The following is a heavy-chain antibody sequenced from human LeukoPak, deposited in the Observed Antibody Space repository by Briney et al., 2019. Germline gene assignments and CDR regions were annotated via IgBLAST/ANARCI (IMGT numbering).Heavy chain of an antibody. CDR1: GYTLTELS. CDR3: ARDRTRRWLQQDGFDI. J-gene: IGHJ3*02. CDR2: FDPEDGET. Sequence: GASVKVSCKVSGYTLTELSMHWVRQAPGKGLEWMGGFDPEDGETIYAQKFQGRVTITADESTSTAYMDLSSLRSEDTAVYYCARDRTRRWLQQDGFDIWGQGTMVTVSS. V-gene: IGHV1-24*01. D-gene: IGHD5-24*01.